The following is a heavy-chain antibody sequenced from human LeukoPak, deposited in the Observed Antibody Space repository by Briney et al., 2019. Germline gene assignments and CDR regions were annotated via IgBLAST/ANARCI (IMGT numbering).Heavy chain of an antibody. CDR1: GYTFTSYA. CDR2: INAGNGNT. Sequence: ASVKVSCKASGYTFTSYAMHWVRRAPGQRLEWMGWINAGNGNTKYSQKFQGRVTITRDTSASTAYMELSSLRSEDTAVYYCARVRIPSGYYSYPLDYWGQGTLVTVSS. D-gene: IGHD3-22*01. V-gene: IGHV1-3*01. CDR3: ARVRIPSGYYSYPLDY. J-gene: IGHJ4*02.